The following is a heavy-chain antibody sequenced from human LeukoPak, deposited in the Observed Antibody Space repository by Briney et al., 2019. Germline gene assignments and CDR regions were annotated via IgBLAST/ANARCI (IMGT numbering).Heavy chain of an antibody. CDR2: IYSSGTT. D-gene: IGHD6-19*01. CDR3: ARWRSAGLDY. J-gene: IGHJ4*02. CDR1: GDSISRSSYF. V-gene: IGHV4-61*02. Sequence: RSEALSLTCSVYGDSISRSSYFWSWIRQPAGKGLEWIGRIYSSGTTDYSPFLKSRVPMSVGTSQNQFSLKLTSVTAADTAIYYCARWRSAGLDYWGQGNQVTVSS.